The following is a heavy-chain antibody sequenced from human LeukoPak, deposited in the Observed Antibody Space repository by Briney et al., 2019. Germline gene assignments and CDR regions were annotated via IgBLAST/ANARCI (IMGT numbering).Heavy chain of an antibody. V-gene: IGHV3-30-3*01. Sequence: GGSLRLSCAASGFTFSSYAMHWVRQAPGKGLEWVAVISYDGSNKYYADSVKGRFTISRDNSKDTLYLQMNSLRAEDTAVYYCARGVHSSGWYTVDYFDYWGQGTLVTVSS. CDR2: ISYDGSNK. D-gene: IGHD6-19*01. J-gene: IGHJ4*02. CDR3: ARGVHSSGWYTVDYFDY. CDR1: GFTFSSYA.